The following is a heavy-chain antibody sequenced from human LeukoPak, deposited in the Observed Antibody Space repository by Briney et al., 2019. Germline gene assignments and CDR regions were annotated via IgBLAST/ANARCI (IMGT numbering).Heavy chain of an antibody. CDR3: ARPPISTIVFDY. D-gene: IGHD3-22*01. J-gene: IGHJ4*02. CDR1: GFTFSSYW. V-gene: IGHV3-7*01. CDR2: INPDESHK. Sequence: GGSLRLSCAVSGFTFSSYWMGWVRQAPGKGLEWVANINPDESHKYYVESVKGRFTISRDNAKNSLYLQMNSLRAEDTAVYFCARPPISTIVFDYWGQGTLVTVSS.